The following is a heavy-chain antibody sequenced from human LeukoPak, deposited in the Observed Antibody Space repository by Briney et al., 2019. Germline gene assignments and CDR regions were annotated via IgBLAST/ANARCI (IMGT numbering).Heavy chain of an antibody. V-gene: IGHV3-74*01. CDR2: IDSDGSST. CDR1: GVTFSSYW. CDR3: AREIVVVPRFYCYYGMDV. J-gene: IGHJ6*02. Sequence: AGSLRLSCAASGVTFSSYWMHWVRQAPGKGLEWVSRIDSDGSSTSYADSVKGRYTISRDNANTTLYLQMNSLSAEDMVVYYCAREIVVVPRFYCYYGMDVWGQGTTVTVSS. D-gene: IGHD2-2*01.